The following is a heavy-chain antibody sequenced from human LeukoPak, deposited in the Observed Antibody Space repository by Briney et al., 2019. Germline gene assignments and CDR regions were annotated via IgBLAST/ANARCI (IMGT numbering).Heavy chain of an antibody. Sequence: ASVKVSCKASGYTFTSYGISWVRQAPGQGLEWMGWISAYNGNTNYAQKLQGRVTMTTDTSTSTAYMELRSLRFDDTAVYYCARTLWDGSSSAFDYWGQGTLVTVSS. CDR3: ARTLWDGSSSAFDY. CDR1: GYTFTSYG. CDR2: ISAYNGNT. J-gene: IGHJ4*02. V-gene: IGHV1-18*01. D-gene: IGHD6-6*01.